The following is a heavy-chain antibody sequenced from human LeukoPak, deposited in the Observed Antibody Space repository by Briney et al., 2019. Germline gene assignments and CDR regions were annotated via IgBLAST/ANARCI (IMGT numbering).Heavy chain of an antibody. J-gene: IGHJ6*03. CDR1: GFTFSSYG. Sequence: GGSLRLSCAASGFTFSSYGMSWVRQAPGKGLEWVSAISGSGGSTYYADSVKGRFTISRYNSKNTLYLQMNSLRAEDTAVYYCARESGSRSYYYYMDVWGKGTTGTVSS. V-gene: IGHV3-23*01. CDR3: ARESGSRSYYYYMDV. CDR2: ISGSGGST. D-gene: IGHD2-2*01.